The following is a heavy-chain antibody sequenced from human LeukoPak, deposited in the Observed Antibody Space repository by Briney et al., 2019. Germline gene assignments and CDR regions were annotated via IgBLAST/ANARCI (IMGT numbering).Heavy chain of an antibody. V-gene: IGHV4-61*05. CDR3: ARGRTENDY. J-gene: IGHJ4*02. CDR2: IYYSGST. Sequence: PSETLSLTCTVSGGSISSSSYYWGWIRQPPGKGLEWIGYIYYSGSTNYNPSLKSRVTISVDTSKDQFSLKLSSVTAADTAVYYCARGRTENDYWGQGTLVTVSS. CDR1: GGSISSSSYY.